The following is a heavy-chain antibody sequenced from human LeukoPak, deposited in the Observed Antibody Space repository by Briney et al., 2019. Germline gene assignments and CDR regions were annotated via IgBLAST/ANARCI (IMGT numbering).Heavy chain of an antibody. CDR3: ARFVPLAYYYDSSGAFDT. V-gene: IGHV4-59*08. CDR2: IYYSGST. D-gene: IGHD3-22*01. Sequence: SETLSLTCTVSGGSISSYYWSWIRQPPGKGLEWIGYIYYSGSTNYNPSLKSRVTISVDTSKNQFSLKLSSVTAADTAVYYCARFVPLAYYYDSSGAFDTWGQGTMVTVSS. J-gene: IGHJ3*02. CDR1: GGSISSYY.